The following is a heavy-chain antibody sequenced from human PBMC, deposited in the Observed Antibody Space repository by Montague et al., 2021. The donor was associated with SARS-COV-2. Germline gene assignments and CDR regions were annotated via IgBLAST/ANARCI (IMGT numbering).Heavy chain of an antibody. J-gene: IGHJ4*02. Sequence: SETLSLTCTVSGGSIISSSYYWVWIRQPPGKGLEWIGSIYYSGSNYYNPSLKSLITISVYTSKNQFSLKLTSVTAADTALYFCARGITTAGKWGQGTLVTVSS. CDR3: ARGITTAGK. CDR1: GGSIISSSYY. CDR2: IYYSGSN. V-gene: IGHV4-39*07. D-gene: IGHD1-1*01.